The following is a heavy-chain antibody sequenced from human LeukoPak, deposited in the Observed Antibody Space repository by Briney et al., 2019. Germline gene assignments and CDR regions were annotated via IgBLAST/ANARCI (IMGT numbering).Heavy chain of an antibody. CDR1: GYTFTSYG. CDR2: ISAYNGNT. J-gene: IGHJ4*02. CDR3: AKDQHGVVTAVDY. D-gene: IGHD2-21*02. V-gene: IGHV1-18*01. Sequence: ASVKVSCKASGYTFTSYGISWVRQAPGQGLEWMGWISAYNGNTNYAQKLQGRVTMTTDTSTSTAYMELSSLRAEDTAVYYCAKDQHGVVTAVDYWGQGTLVTVSS.